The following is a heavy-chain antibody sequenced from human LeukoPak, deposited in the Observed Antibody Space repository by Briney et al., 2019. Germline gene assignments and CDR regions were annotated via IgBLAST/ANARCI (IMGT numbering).Heavy chain of an antibody. D-gene: IGHD6-13*01. Sequence: PGGSLRLSCAASGFTVSSNYMSWVRQAPGKGLEWVSAISGSGDSTYYTDSVKGRFTISRDNSKNTLYLQMNSLRAEDTAVYYCAKDRARAWYSPRTYFDYWGQGTLVTVSS. CDR2: ISGSGDST. CDR3: AKDRARAWYSPRTYFDY. J-gene: IGHJ4*02. V-gene: IGHV3-23*01. CDR1: GFTVSSNY.